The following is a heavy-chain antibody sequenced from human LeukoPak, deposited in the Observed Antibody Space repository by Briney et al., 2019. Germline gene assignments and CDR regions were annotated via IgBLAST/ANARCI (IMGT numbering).Heavy chain of an antibody. CDR3: ARRRVGYDFWSGLVLSYLDY. D-gene: IGHD3-3*01. J-gene: IGHJ4*02. CDR2: INHSGST. Sequence: SETLSLTCTVSGYSISSGYYWSWIRQPPGKGLEWIGEINHSGSTNYNPSLKSRVTISVDTSKNQFSLKLSSVTAADTAVYYCARRRVGYDFWSGLVLSYLDYWGQGTLVTVSS. V-gene: IGHV4-38-2*02. CDR1: GYSISSGYY.